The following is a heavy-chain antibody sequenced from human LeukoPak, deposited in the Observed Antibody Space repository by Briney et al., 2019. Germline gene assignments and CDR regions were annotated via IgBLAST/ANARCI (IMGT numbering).Heavy chain of an antibody. CDR3: VRQGYYYDDSGYIFDY. CDR2: IYYSGST. CDR1: GGSISSSSYY. J-gene: IGHJ4*02. Sequence: SETLSLTCTVSGGSISSSSYYWGWIRQPPGKGLEWIGSIYYSGSTYYNPSLKSRVTISVDTSKNHFSLRLSSVTAADTAVYYCVRQGYYYDDSGYIFDYWGQGTLVTVSS. V-gene: IGHV4-39*01. D-gene: IGHD3-22*01.